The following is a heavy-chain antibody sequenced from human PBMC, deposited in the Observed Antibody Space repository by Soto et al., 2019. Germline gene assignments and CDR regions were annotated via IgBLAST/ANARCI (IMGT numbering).Heavy chain of an antibody. Sequence: ASVKVSRKASGYTFTSYGISWVRQAPGKGLEWMGWISAYNGNTNYPQKLQGRVTMTTDTSTSTAYMELRSLRSDDTAVYYCARYWIRGIAVAGTWNWFDPWGQGTLVTVSS. CDR1: GYTFTSYG. D-gene: IGHD6-19*01. CDR3: ARYWIRGIAVAGTWNWFDP. V-gene: IGHV1-18*01. CDR2: ISAYNGNT. J-gene: IGHJ5*02.